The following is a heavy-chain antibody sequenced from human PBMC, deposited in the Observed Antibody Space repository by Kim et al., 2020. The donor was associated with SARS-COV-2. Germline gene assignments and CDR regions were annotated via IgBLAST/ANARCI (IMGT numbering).Heavy chain of an antibody. J-gene: IGHJ6*02. V-gene: IGHV3-48*02. CDR3: VKAGGMDV. Sequence: SSNIKYADSVKGRFTISRDNAKNSLYLQMNSLRDEDTALFYCVKAGGMDVWGQGTTVTVSS. CDR2: SSNI.